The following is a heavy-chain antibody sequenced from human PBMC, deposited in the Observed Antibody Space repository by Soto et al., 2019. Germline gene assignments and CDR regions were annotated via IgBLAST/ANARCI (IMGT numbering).Heavy chain of an antibody. V-gene: IGHV3-33*01. J-gene: IGHJ3*02. CDR2: IWYDGSNK. CDR1: GFTFSSYG. Sequence: PGGSLRLSCAASGFTFSSYGMHWVRQAPGKGLEWVAVIWYDGSNKYYADSVKGRFTISRDNSKNTLYLQMNSLRAEDTAVYYCASTAGYSSTTLGAFDIWGQGTMVTVSS. D-gene: IGHD6-13*01. CDR3: ASTAGYSSTTLGAFDI.